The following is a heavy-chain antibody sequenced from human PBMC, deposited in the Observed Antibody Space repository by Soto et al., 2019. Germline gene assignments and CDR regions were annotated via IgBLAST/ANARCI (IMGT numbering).Heavy chain of an antibody. CDR1: GVSMSSGDYY. CDR3: ARAMVVTQNWFDP. D-gene: IGHD2-21*02. CDR2: NYYSGST. Sequence: PSETLSLTCTVSGVSMSSGDYYCSWIRQAPGKGLEGIGYNYYSGSTYYNPSLKSRFTISVDTSKTQFSLKLSSVTAADTAVYYCARAMVVTQNWFDPWGQGTLVTVSS. V-gene: IGHV4-30-4*01. J-gene: IGHJ5*02.